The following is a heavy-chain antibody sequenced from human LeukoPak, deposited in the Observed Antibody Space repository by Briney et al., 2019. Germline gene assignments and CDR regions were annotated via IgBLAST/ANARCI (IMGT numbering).Heavy chain of an antibody. D-gene: IGHD4-17*01. J-gene: IGHJ4*02. CDR3: ARRGESANYGDYRFDY. CDR2: ISGSGGST. CDR1: GFTFSSYS. Sequence: GGSLRLSCAASGFTFSSYSMSWVRQAPGEGLEWVSAISGSGGSTYYADSVKGRFTISRDNSKNTLYLQMNSLRAEDTAVYYCARRGESANYGDYRFDYWGQGTLVTVSS. V-gene: IGHV3-23*01.